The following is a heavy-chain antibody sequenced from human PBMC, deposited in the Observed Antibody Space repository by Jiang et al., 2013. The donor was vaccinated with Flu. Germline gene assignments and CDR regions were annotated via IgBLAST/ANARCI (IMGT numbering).Heavy chain of an antibody. J-gene: IGHJ4*02. Sequence: WVRQMPGKGLEWMGIIYPGDSDTRYSPSFQGQVTISADKSISTAYLQWSSLKASDTAMYYCARQDYGDYEGVDYWGQGTLVTVSS. CDR3: ARQDYGDYEGVDY. CDR2: IYPGDSDT. D-gene: IGHD4-17*01. V-gene: IGHV5-51*01.